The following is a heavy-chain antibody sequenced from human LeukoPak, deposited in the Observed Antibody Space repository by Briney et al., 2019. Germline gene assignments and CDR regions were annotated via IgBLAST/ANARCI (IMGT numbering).Heavy chain of an antibody. D-gene: IGHD3-22*01. V-gene: IGHV1-69*05. CDR1: VPTFTSYA. Sequence: VASVKVSCKASVPTFTSYAINWVRQAPGQGLEWMGGFIPIFGSPTYAQNFQGRVTFTTDESRYTAYMELINLKSDDMAVYYCAGFFYDSSGDAFDIWGQGTMVTVSS. CDR3: AGFFYDSSGDAFDI. CDR2: FIPIFGSP. J-gene: IGHJ3*02.